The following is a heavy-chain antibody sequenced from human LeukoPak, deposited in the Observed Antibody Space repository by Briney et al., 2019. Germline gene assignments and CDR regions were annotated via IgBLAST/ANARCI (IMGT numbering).Heavy chain of an antibody. CDR2: IYYSGST. J-gene: IGHJ3*02. V-gene: IGHV4-31*03. CDR3: ARVGAYDFWSGYQGGAFDI. Sequence: SETLSLTCTVSGGSISSGGYYWSWIRQHPGKGLEWIGYIYYSGSTYYNPSLKSRVTISVDTSKDQFSLKLSSVTAADTAVYYCARVGAYDFWSGYQGGAFDIWGQGTMVTVSS. CDR1: GGSISSGGYY. D-gene: IGHD3-3*01.